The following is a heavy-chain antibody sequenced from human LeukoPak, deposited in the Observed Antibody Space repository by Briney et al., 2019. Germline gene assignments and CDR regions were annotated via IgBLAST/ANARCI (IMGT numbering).Heavy chain of an antibody. CDR1: GFTFSRSW. CDR2: INDDGSEK. Sequence: GGSLRLSCAASGFTFSRSWMSRVRQAPGKGLEWVANINDDGSEKYYVDSVKGRFTFSRDNAKNSLSLQMNSLRAADTAMYYCARHGDWAFDIRGQGTMVTVSS. D-gene: IGHD2-21*02. CDR3: ARHGDWAFDI. J-gene: IGHJ3*02. V-gene: IGHV3-7*05.